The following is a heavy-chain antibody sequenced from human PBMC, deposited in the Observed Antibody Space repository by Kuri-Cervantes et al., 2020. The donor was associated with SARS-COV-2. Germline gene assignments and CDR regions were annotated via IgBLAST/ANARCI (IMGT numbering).Heavy chain of an antibody. D-gene: IGHD3-10*01. Sequence: GSLRLSCTVSGGSINPYYWSWIRQPPGKGLEWIGYIYYSGSTNYNPSLKSRVTISVDTSKNQFSLKLSSVTAADTAVYYCARDRGSGPGGYYYGMDVWGQGTTVTVSS. CDR2: IYYSGST. J-gene: IGHJ6*02. CDR3: ARDRGSGPGGYYYGMDV. CDR1: GGSINPYY. V-gene: IGHV4-59*01.